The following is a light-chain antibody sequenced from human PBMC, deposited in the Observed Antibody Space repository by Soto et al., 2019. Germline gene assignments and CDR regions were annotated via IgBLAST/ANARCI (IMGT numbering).Light chain of an antibody. CDR1: ISNLGSNF. CDR2: RND. V-gene: IGLV1-47*01. CDR3: AAWDDSLSGVV. Sequence: QPVLTQPPSASGTPGQRVTISCSGSISNLGSNFVFWYQQLPGAAPKLLISRNDQRPSGVPDRFSGSKSGTSASLAISGLRSDDEADYHCAAWDDSLSGVVFGGGTKVTAL. J-gene: IGLJ3*02.